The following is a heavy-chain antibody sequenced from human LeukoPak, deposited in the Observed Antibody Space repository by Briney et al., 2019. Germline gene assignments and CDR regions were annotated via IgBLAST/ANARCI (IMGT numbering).Heavy chain of an antibody. D-gene: IGHD3-10*01. Sequence: GGSLRLSCAASGFTFSSYGMHWVRQAPGKGLEWVAVIWYDGSNKYYADSVKGRFTISRDNSKNTLYLQMNSLRAEDTAVYYCARDSTMVRGVIGPSDYWGQGTLVTVSS. CDR3: ARDSTMVRGVIGPSDY. CDR2: IWYDGSNK. J-gene: IGHJ4*02. CDR1: GFTFSSYG. V-gene: IGHV3-33*01.